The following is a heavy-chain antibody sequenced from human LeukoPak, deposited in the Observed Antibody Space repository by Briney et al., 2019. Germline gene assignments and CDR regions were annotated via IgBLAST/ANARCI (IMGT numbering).Heavy chain of an antibody. Sequence: SETLSLTCTVSGDSISGSSYYWGWIRQPPGKGQEWIGSIYYSGSTYYNPSLKSRITISVDRSKNQFSLKLNSVTAADTAVYYCARSRAFNSGAFDPWGQGSLVTVSS. CDR1: GDSISGSSYY. CDR3: ARSRAFNSGAFDP. CDR2: IYYSGST. V-gene: IGHV4-39*07. D-gene: IGHD1-26*01. J-gene: IGHJ5*02.